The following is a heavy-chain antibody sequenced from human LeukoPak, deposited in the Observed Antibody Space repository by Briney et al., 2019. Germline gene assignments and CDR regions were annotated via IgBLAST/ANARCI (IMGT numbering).Heavy chain of an antibody. CDR3: ARRDKNGGYSSSSDNWFDP. Sequence: WWSWVRQPPGKGLEWMGIIYPGDSDTRYSPSFQGQVTISADKSISTAYLQWSSLKASDTAMYYCARRDKNGGYSSSSDNWFDPWGQGTLVTVSS. J-gene: IGHJ5*02. CDR1: W. V-gene: IGHV5-51*01. CDR2: IYPGDSDT. D-gene: IGHD6-6*01.